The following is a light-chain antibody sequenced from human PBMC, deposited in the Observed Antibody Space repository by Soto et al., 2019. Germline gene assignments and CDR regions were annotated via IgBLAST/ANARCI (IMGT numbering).Light chain of an antibody. CDR2: DVS. CDR1: SSDVGGYKY. CDR3: SSYTTTTTLG. V-gene: IGLV2-14*03. J-gene: IGLJ3*02. Sequence: QSVLTQPASVSGSPGQSITISCTGTSSDVGGYKYVSWYQQHPGKAPKLMIYDVSNRPSGVSYRFSGSKSGNTASLTISGLQAEDEADYYCSSYTTTTTLGFGGGTKLTVL.